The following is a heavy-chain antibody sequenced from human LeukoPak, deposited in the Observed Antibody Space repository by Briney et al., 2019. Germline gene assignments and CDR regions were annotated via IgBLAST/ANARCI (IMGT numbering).Heavy chain of an antibody. CDR3: ARSNSGSYYSDY. D-gene: IGHD1-26*01. J-gene: IGHJ4*02. Sequence: PSETLSLTCTVSGGSISSYYWSWIRQPPGKGLEWIGYIYYSGSTNYNPSLKSRVTISVDTSKNQFPLKLSSVTAADTAVYYCARSNSGSYYSDYWGQGTLVTVSS. V-gene: IGHV4-59*01. CDR1: GGSISSYY. CDR2: IYYSGST.